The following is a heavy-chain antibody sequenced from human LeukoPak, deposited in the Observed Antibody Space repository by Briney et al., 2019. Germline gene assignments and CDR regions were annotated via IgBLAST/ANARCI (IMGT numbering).Heavy chain of an antibody. CDR2: IYYSGST. CDR1: GGSLTSSITSSY. Sequence: SETLSLTCTVSGGSLTSSITSSYWRWVRQPPGRGLEWIGYIYYSGSTNYNPSLKSRVTTSIDTSKNQFSLKLSSVTAADTAVYYCARRSMRWMNVWGQGTTVIVSS. V-gene: IGHV4-61*05. D-gene: IGHD4-23*01. J-gene: IGHJ6*02. CDR3: ARRSMRWMNV.